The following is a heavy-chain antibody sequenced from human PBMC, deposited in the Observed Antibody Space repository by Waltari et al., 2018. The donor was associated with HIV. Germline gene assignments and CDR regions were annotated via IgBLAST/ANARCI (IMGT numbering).Heavy chain of an antibody. CDR1: GGSFSSYS. Sequence: QVQLQQWGAGLLKPSETLSLTCAVYGGSFSSYSWTWIRQPPGKGLEWIGKTSHRGSTNYNPSLKSRVTISVDTSKNQFSLKLSSVTAADTAVYYCAREKKYSTSWYVGEAFDIWGQGTVVTV. J-gene: IGHJ3*02. CDR3: AREKKYSTSWYVGEAFDI. D-gene: IGHD6-13*01. CDR2: TSHRGST. V-gene: IGHV4-34*01.